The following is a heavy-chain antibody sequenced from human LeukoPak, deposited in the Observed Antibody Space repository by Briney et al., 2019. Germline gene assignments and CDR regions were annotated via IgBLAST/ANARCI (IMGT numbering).Heavy chain of an antibody. CDR2: IDGSAYST. Sequence: GGSLRLSCAACGLIFSSYSMIWLRQAPGKGLEWVSTIDGSAYSTYYADSVKGRFTISRDNSKNTLYLQMNSLRADDTAVYYCAKVPTYQPLRATSYDYMDVWGKGTTVTVSS. CDR1: GLIFSSYS. CDR3: AKVPTYQPLRATSYDYMDV. D-gene: IGHD2-2*01. J-gene: IGHJ6*03. V-gene: IGHV3-23*01.